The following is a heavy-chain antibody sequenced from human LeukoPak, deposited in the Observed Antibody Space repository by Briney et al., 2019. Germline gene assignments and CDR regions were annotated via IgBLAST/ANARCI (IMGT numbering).Heavy chain of an antibody. Sequence: PSETLSLTCAVYGGSFSGYYWSWIRQPPGKGLEWIGEINHSGSTNYNPSLKSRVTISVDTSKNQFSLKLSSVTAADTAVYYCASTVTRRYYGMDVWGQGTTVTVSS. CDR2: INHSGST. D-gene: IGHD4-4*01. J-gene: IGHJ6*02. CDR1: GGSFSGYY. V-gene: IGHV4-34*01. CDR3: ASTVTRRYYGMDV.